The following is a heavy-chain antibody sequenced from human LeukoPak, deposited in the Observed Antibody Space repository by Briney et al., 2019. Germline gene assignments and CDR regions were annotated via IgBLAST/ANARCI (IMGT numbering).Heavy chain of an antibody. CDR1: GFTFSSYN. CDR3: ARDRAEYYYYYYMDV. CDR2: ISSSSSYI. J-gene: IGHJ6*03. Sequence: GGSLRLSCAASGFTFSSYNMNWVRQAPGKGLEWVSSISSSSSYIYYADSVKGRFTISRDNAKNSLYLQMNSLRAEDTAVYYCARDRAEYYYYYYMDVWGKGTTVTVSS. V-gene: IGHV3-21*01.